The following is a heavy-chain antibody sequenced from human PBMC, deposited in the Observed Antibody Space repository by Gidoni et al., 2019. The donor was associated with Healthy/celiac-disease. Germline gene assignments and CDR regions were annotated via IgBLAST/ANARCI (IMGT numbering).Heavy chain of an antibody. D-gene: IGHD3-9*01. V-gene: IGHV1-2*02. Sequence: QVQLVQSGAEVKKPGASVKVSCMASVYTVTGYYMNWVRQTPGQGLEWMGWINTNSGGTNYAQKYQGRVTMTRDTSISTAYMELSRLRSDDTAVYYCARNSGSEAIFLTGSIDYWGQGTLVTVSS. J-gene: IGHJ4*02. CDR2: INTNSGGT. CDR3: ARNSGSEAIFLTGSIDY. CDR1: VYTVTGYY.